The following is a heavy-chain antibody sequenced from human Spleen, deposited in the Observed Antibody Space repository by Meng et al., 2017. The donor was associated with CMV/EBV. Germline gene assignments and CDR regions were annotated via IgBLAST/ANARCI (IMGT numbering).Heavy chain of an antibody. J-gene: IGHJ4*02. CDR2: INWNGGST. CDR3: ARADRLFVVGLFDY. CDR1: GFTFSSTW. V-gene: IGHV3-20*04. D-gene: IGHD2-21*01. Sequence: GESLKISCVASGFTFSSTWMSWVRQDPGKGLEWVSGINWNGGSTGYVDSVKGRFTISRDNAKNSLYLQMNSLRAEDTALYYCARADRLFVVGLFDYWGQGTLVTVSS.